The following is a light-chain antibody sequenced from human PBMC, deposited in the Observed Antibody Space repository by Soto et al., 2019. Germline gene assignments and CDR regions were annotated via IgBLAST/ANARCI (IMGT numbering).Light chain of an antibody. Sequence: EFVLKQSPGTLSLSPGERATLSCRASQPVSSNYLAWYQQKPGQAPRLLIYGASSRATDIPDRFSGSGSGTDFTLTISRLEPDDFAVYYCQQYGASPQTFGQGAKVDVK. V-gene: IGKV3-20*01. CDR3: QQYGASPQT. CDR2: GAS. J-gene: IGKJ1*01. CDR1: QPVSSNY.